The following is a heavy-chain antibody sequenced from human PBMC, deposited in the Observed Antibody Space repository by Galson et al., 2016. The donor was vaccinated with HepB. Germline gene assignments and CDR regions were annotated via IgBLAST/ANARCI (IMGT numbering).Heavy chain of an antibody. D-gene: IGHD6-13*01. J-gene: IGHJ4*02. CDR2: IYWDDDK. Sequence: PALVKPTQTLTLTCTFSGFSLSTSGVGVGWIRQPPGKALEWLALIYWDDDKRYSPSLKSRLTITKDTSKNQVVLAMTNMDPVDTGAYYCAHRVVGSSNTWNAGYFDSWGQGSLVSVSS. V-gene: IGHV2-5*02. CDR1: GFSLSTSGVG. CDR3: AHRVVGSSNTWNAGYFDS.